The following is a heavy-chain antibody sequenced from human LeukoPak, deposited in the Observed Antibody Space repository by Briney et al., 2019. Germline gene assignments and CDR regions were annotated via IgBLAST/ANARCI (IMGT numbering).Heavy chain of an antibody. D-gene: IGHD1-1*01. V-gene: IGHV1-18*01. CDR2: ISAYNGNT. Sequence: GASVKVSCKASGGTFSSYAISWVRQAPGQGLEWMGWISAYNGNTNYAQKLQGRVTMTTDTSTSTAYMELRSLRSDDTAVYYCARPGLNWTPTYYFDYWGQGTLVTVSS. J-gene: IGHJ4*02. CDR1: GGTFSSYA. CDR3: ARPGLNWTPTYYFDY.